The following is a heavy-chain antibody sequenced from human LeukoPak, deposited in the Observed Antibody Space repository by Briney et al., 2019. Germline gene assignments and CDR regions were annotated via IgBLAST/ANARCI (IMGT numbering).Heavy chain of an antibody. J-gene: IGHJ4*02. CDR3: ARGRGTLGWLRLTDY. CDR1: GGSFSGYY. CDR2: INHSGSI. Sequence: SETLSLTCAVYGGSFSGYYWSWIREPPGKGLEWIWEINHSGSINYNPSPKSRVALSVDTSKNQFSLKLSPVTASDTAVYYCARGRGTLGWLRLTDYWGQGTLVTVSS. V-gene: IGHV4-34*01. D-gene: IGHD5-12*01.